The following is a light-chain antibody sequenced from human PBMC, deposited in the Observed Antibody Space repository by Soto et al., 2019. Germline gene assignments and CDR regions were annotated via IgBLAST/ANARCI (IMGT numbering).Light chain of an antibody. CDR2: DAS. J-gene: IGKJ2*01. CDR3: QQRSGWPPEYT. CDR1: QSVSSY. Sequence: EIVLTQSPATLSLSPGERATLSCRASQSVSSYLAWYQQKPAQAPRLLVYDASNRATGNPARFSGSGSGTDFTLTISSLEPEDFAVYYCQQRSGWPPEYTFGQGTKLEIK. V-gene: IGKV3-11*01.